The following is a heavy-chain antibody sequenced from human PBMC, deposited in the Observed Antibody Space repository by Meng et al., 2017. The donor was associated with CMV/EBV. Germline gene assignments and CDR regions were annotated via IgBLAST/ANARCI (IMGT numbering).Heavy chain of an antibody. CDR2: INWNGGST. Sequence: GGSLRLSCAASGFTFDDYGMSWVRQAPGKGLEWVSGINWNGGSTGYADSVKGRFTISRDNAKNSLYLQMNSLRAEDTALYYCARGVGNIVVVPAATYDMDVWGQGTTVTVSS. CDR3: ARGVGNIVVVPAATYDMDV. CDR1: GFTFDDYG. V-gene: IGHV3-20*04. D-gene: IGHD2-2*01. J-gene: IGHJ6*02.